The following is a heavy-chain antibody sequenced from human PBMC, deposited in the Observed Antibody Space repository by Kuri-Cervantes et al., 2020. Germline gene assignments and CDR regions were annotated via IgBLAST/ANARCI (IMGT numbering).Heavy chain of an antibody. J-gene: IGHJ5*02. CDR3: ARGGAAGTGYWFDP. V-gene: IGHV3-13*01. D-gene: IGHD6-13*01. CDR2: IGTAGDT. Sequence: GESLKISCAASGFTFSSYAMSWVRQAPGKGLEWVSAIGTAGDTYYPGSVKGRFTISRENAKNSLYLQMNSLRAGDTAVYYCARGGAAGTGYWFDPWGQGTLVTVSS. CDR1: GFTFSSYA.